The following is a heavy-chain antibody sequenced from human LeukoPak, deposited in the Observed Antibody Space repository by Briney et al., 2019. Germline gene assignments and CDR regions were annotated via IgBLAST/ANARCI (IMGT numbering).Heavy chain of an antibody. J-gene: IGHJ4*02. CDR1: GGSISSYY. CDR2: IYYSGST. CDR3: ARGQGRDGYNGILDF. Sequence: SETLSLTCTVSGGSISSYYWSWIRQPPGKGLEWIGYIYYSGSTNYNPSLKSRVTISVDTSKNQFSLKLSSVTAADTAVYYCARGQGRDGYNGILDFWGQGALVTVSS. D-gene: IGHD5-24*01. V-gene: IGHV4-59*12.